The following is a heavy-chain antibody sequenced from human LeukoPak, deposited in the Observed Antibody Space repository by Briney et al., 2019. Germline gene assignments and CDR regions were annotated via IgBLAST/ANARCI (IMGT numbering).Heavy chain of an antibody. J-gene: IGHJ4*02. CDR2: INHSGST. CDR3: ARGGVRYFDWLLPYFDY. Sequence: SETLSLTCAVYGGSFSGYYWSWIRLPPGKGLEWIGEINHSGSTNYNPSLKSRVTISVDTSKNQFSLKLSSVTAADTAVYYCARGGVRYFDWLLPYFDYWGQGTLVTVSS. D-gene: IGHD3-9*01. CDR1: GGSFSGYY. V-gene: IGHV4-34*01.